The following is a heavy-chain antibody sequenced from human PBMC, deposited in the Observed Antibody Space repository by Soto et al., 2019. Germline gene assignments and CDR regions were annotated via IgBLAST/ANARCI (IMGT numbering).Heavy chain of an antibody. Sequence: EVQLLDSGGGLVQPGGSLRLSCAASGFTFSSYAMHWVRQAPGKGLEWVSTISGAALNTYYADSVKGRFTISRDSSKRTVYLKMNSLSAADTAVYYCAKDLWSGRGGGIDYWGQGTLVTVSS. CDR1: GFTFSSYA. V-gene: IGHV3-23*01. CDR2: ISGAALNT. CDR3: AKDLWSGRGGGIDY. D-gene: IGHD3-3*01. J-gene: IGHJ4*02.